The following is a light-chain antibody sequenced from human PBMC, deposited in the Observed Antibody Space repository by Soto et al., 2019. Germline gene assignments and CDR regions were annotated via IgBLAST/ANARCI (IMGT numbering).Light chain of an antibody. CDR2: GAS. J-gene: IGKJ1*01. Sequence: ENVLTQSPGTLSLSPGERATLSCRASQSISSTYLAWYQHKPGQAPRLLIHGASSRATGIPDRFSGRGSGTDFTLTISRLEPEDFAVYYCQQYGNSWRFGQGNKV. CDR1: QSISSTY. V-gene: IGKV3-20*01. CDR3: QQYGNSWR.